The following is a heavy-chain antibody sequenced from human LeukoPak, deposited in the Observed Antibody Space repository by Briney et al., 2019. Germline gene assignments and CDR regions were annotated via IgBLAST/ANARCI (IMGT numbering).Heavy chain of an antibody. Sequence: GSLRLSCAASGFTVSSNYMSWVRQAPGKGLEWVSVIYSGGSTYYADSVKGRFTISRDNSKNTLYLQMNSLRAEDTAVYYCARGDSSGYYYFEYWGQGTLVTVSS. CDR3: ARGDSSGYYYFEY. J-gene: IGHJ4*02. D-gene: IGHD6-19*01. CDR2: IYSGGST. V-gene: IGHV3-53*01. CDR1: GFTVSSNY.